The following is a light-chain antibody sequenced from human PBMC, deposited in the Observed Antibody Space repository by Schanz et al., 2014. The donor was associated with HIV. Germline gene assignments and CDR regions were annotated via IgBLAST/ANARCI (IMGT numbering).Light chain of an antibody. Sequence: EIALTQSPATLSVSPGDRVTLSCWASQSVSTNLAWYQQKPGQAPRLLIYGASARATGVPARFSGGGSGTDFTLTISRLEPEDFAVYYCQQYGSSPGVTFGPGTKVDIK. CDR1: QSVSTN. J-gene: IGKJ3*01. CDR2: GAS. CDR3: QQYGSSPGVT. V-gene: IGKV3-20*01.